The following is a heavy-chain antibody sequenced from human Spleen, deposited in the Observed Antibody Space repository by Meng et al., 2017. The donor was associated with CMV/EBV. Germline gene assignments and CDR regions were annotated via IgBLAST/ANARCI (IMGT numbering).Heavy chain of an antibody. D-gene: IGHD1-1*01. Sequence: GESLKISCVASGFPFNYAWMSWVRQTPGKGLEWVSYISSSGSTIYYADSVKGRFTISRDNAKNSLYLQMNSLRAEDTAVYYCARQLGSWTLEWGQGTLVTVSS. CDR2: ISSSGSTI. CDR1: GFPFNYAW. V-gene: IGHV3-11*01. CDR3: ARQLGSWTLE. J-gene: IGHJ4*02.